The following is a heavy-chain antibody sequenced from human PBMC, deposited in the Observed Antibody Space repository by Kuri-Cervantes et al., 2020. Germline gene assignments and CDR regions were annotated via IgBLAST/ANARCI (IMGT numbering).Heavy chain of an antibody. D-gene: IGHD1-26*01. J-gene: IGHJ4*02. CDR2: IYHSGST. CDR1: GGSISSSNW. CDR3: ARGSGSYYEARYYFDY. Sequence: GSLRLSCAVSGGSISSSNWWSWVRQPPGKGLEWIGEIYHSGSTNYNPSLKSRVTISVDTSKNQFSLRLSSVTAADTAVYYCARGSGSYYEARYYFDYWGQGTLVTVSS. V-gene: IGHV4-4*02.